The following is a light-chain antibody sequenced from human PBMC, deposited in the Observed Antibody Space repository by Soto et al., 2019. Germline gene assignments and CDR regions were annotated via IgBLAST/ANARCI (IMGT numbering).Light chain of an antibody. J-gene: IGKJ1*01. V-gene: IGKV1-5*01. CDR3: QQYNTYSWT. CDR1: QSISNL. Sequence: DIQMTQSPSTLSASVGVRVTISCRANQSISNLLAWYQQKPGKAPKLLIYDVSNLESGVPSRFRGSGSGTEFTLTISSLQPDDFATYYCQQYNTYSWTFGQGTKVEIK. CDR2: DVS.